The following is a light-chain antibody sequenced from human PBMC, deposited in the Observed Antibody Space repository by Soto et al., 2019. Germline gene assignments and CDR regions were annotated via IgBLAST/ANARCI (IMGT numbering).Light chain of an antibody. CDR2: DAS. CDR3: QQRSNWPPEGT. V-gene: IGKV3-11*01. Sequence: EIVLTQSPATLSLSPGERATLSCRASQSVSSYLAWCQQKPGQAPRLLIYDASNRATGIPARFSGSGSGTDFTLTISSLEPEDFAVYYCQQRSNWPPEGTFGPGTKVDIK. CDR1: QSVSSY. J-gene: IGKJ3*01.